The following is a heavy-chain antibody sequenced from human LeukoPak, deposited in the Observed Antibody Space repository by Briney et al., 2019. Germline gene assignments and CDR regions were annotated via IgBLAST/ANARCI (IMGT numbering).Heavy chain of an antibody. CDR2: ISAYNGNT. D-gene: IGHD2-2*01. J-gene: IGHJ6*02. CDR1: GYTFTSYG. CDR3: ARGFVVVPAAPPGVYSSSVHYGMDV. Sequence: GASVKVSCKASGYTFTSYGISWVRQAPGQGLEWMGWISAYNGNTNYAQKFQGRVTMTRNTSISTAYMELSSLRSEDTAVYYCARGFVVVPAAPPGVYSSSVHYGMDVWGQGTTVTVSS. V-gene: IGHV1-18*04.